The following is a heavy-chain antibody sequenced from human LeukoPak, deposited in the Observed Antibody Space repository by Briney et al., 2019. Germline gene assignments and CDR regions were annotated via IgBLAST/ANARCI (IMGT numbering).Heavy chain of an antibody. D-gene: IGHD5-12*01. CDR1: GFTFSSYA. J-gene: IGHJ4*02. CDR3: AKVGYSGYDYDY. CDR2: ISGSGDST. V-gene: IGHV3-23*01. Sequence: GGSLRLSCEASGFTFSSYAMSWVRQAPGKGLEWVSVISGSGDSTYYADSVEGRCTISRDNSKDALYLQMNSLRAEDTAVYYCAKVGYSGYDYDYWGQGTLVTVSS.